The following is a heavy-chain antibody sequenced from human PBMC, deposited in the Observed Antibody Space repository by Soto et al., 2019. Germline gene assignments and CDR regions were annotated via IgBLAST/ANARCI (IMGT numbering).Heavy chain of an antibody. D-gene: IGHD2-15*01. Sequence: QVQVVQSGAEVRKPGASVKVSCKASGYMFTGYYMNWVRQAPGQGLEGIGWINPNNGHTNYAQKFQGWVTMTRDTSISTAYMELRRLKSDDTAVYYCARQDIAEWDGMDVWGQGTTVTVSS. J-gene: IGHJ6*02. V-gene: IGHV1-2*04. CDR2: INPNNGHT. CDR3: ARQDIAEWDGMDV. CDR1: GYMFTGYY.